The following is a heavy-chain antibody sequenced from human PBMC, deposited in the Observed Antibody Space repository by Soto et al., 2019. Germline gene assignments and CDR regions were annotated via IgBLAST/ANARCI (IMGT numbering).Heavy chain of an antibody. CDR1: GYTFTSYY. D-gene: IGHD5-18*01. V-gene: IGHV1-46*01. CDR2: INPSGGST. CDR3: ASEDVDTAMIRKNCFAP. Sequence: ASVKVSCKASGYTFTSYYMHWVRQAPGQGLEWMGIINPSGGSTSYAQKFQGRVTMTRDTSTSTVYMELSSLRSEDTSVYYCASEDVDTAMIRKNCFAPWGLGTLVTVSS. J-gene: IGHJ5*02.